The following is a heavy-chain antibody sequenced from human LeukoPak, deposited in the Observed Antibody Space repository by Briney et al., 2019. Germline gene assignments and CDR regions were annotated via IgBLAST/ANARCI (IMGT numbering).Heavy chain of an antibody. CDR2: IYYSGST. Sequence: PSETLSLTCTVSGGSISSYYWSWIRQPSGKGLEWIGYIYYSGSTNYNPSLKSRVTISVDTSKNQFSLKLSSVTAADTAVYYCARTATDAFDIWGQGTMVTVSS. D-gene: IGHD5-18*01. CDR1: GGSISSYY. J-gene: IGHJ3*02. CDR3: ARTATDAFDI. V-gene: IGHV4-59*01.